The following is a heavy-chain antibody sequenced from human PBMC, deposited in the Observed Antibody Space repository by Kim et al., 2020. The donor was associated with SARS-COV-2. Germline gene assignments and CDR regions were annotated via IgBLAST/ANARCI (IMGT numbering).Heavy chain of an antibody. J-gene: IGHJ6*02. CDR1: GGTFSSYA. V-gene: IGHV1-69*13. CDR2: IIPIFGTA. Sequence: SVKVSCKASGGTFSSYAISWVRQAPGQGLEWMGGIIPIFGTANYAQKFQGRVTITADESTSTAYMELSSLRSEDTAVYYCASKWWGLVLSRGYYGMDVWGQGTTVTVSS. D-gene: IGHD2-8*01. CDR3: ASKWWGLVLSRGYYGMDV.